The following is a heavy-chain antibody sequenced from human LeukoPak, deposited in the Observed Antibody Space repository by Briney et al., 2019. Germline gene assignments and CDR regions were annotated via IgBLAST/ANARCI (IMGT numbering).Heavy chain of an antibody. Sequence: NPGESLKISCKGSGYNFTTYWIGWVRQMPGKGLEWMGIIYPGDSDTRYSPSFQGQVTISADKSISAAYLQWSSLKASDTAMYYCARLKPLLDAFDIWGQGTMVTVSS. V-gene: IGHV5-51*01. CDR2: IYPGDSDT. CDR1: GYNFTTYW. D-gene: IGHD3-10*01. J-gene: IGHJ3*02. CDR3: ARLKPLLDAFDI.